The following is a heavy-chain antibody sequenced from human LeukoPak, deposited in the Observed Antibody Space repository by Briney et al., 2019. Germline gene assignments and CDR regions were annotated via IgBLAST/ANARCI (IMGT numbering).Heavy chain of an antibody. CDR2: IIPILGIA. CDR1: GGTFSSYA. Sequence: ASVKVSCKASGGTFSSYAISWVRQAPGQGLEWMGRIIPILGIANYAQKFQGRVTITADKSTSTAYMELSSLRSEDTAVYYCARAAYFSGGSCYSGYFDYWGQGTLVTVS. V-gene: IGHV1-69*04. J-gene: IGHJ4*02. D-gene: IGHD2-15*01. CDR3: ARAAYFSGGSCYSGYFDY.